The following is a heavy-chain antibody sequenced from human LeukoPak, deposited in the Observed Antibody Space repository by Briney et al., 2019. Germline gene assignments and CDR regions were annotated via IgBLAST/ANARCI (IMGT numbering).Heavy chain of an antibody. CDR1: RFTFRSYE. V-gene: IGHV3-48*03. Sequence: GGSLRLSRAASRFTFRSYELNWVRPAPGKGLEWVSYISDIGTTQHYADSVKGRFIISRDNAKNSLYLQMNSLTAADTAVYYCARDRSKVTAYDDALDIWGQGTMVIVSS. J-gene: IGHJ3*02. CDR2: ISDIGTTQ. CDR3: ARDRSKVTAYDDALDI. D-gene: IGHD2-21*02.